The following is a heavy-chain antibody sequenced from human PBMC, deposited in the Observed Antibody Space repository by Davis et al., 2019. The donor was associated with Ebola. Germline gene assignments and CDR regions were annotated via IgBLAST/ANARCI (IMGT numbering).Heavy chain of an antibody. J-gene: IGHJ5*02. Sequence: GGSLRLSCAASGFTFSSYWMSWVRQAPGKGLEWVANIKQDGSEKYYVDSVKGRFTISRDNSKNTLYLQMNSLRAEDTAVYYCARDLGYGDYWFDPWGQGTLVTVSS. CDR2: IKQDGSEK. V-gene: IGHV3-7*01. D-gene: IGHD4-17*01. CDR3: ARDLGYGDYWFDP. CDR1: GFTFSSYW.